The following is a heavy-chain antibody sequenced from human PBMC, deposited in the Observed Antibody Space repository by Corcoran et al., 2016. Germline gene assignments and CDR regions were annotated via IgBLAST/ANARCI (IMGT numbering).Heavy chain of an antibody. D-gene: IGHD4-17*01. J-gene: IGHJ4*02. V-gene: IGHV3-7*02. Sequence: EVQLVESGGDLVQPGGSLRLSCAASGFTFNSYWMGWVRQAPGKGLEWVASIREDGSEEFYVDSVKGRFTISRDNGENSLYMKMNSLRVEDKAVYYCARGHYGDYRWGQGTLVTVSS. CDR1: GFTFNSYW. CDR2: IREDGSEE. CDR3: ARGHYGDYR.